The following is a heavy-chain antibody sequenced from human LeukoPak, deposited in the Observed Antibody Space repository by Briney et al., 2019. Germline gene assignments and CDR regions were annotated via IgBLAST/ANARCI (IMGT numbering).Heavy chain of an antibody. CDR1: GGSISSSSYY. Sequence: PETLSLTCTVSGGSISSSSYYWGWIRQPPGKGLEWIGSIYYSGGTYYNPSLKSRVTISVDTSKNQFSLKLSSVTAADTAVYYCVRRYGGNFDYWGQGTLVTVSS. V-gene: IGHV4-39*01. D-gene: IGHD3-10*01. CDR3: VRRYGGNFDY. J-gene: IGHJ4*02. CDR2: IYYSGGT.